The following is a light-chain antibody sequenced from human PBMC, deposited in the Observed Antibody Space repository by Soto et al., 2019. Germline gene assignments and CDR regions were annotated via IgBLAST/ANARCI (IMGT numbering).Light chain of an antibody. CDR1: SSNIXAGYD. CDR3: QSYDSSLSGSV. V-gene: IGLV1-40*01. J-gene: IGLJ2*01. CDR2: GNS. Sequence: QSVLTQPPSVSGAPGXXXXXXXTGSSSNIXAGYDVHWYQQLPGTAPKLLIYGNSNRPSGVPDRFSGFKSGTSVSLAITGLQSEDEADYYCQSYDSSLSGSVFGGGTKVTVL.